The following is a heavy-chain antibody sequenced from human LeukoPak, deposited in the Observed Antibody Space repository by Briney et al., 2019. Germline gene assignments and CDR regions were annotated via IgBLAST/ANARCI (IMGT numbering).Heavy chain of an antibody. CDR3: ATGLSQYYDL. D-gene: IGHD2-8*02. CDR1: GITFSDYW. Sequence: GGSLTLSCGASGITFSDYWMHWGRQAPGKGLVWVSRINSDGSSTIYADSVKGRFTISRDNAKNTVYLQMNSLRAEDTAVFYCATGLSQYYDLWGRGTLVTVSS. CDR2: INSDGSST. J-gene: IGHJ2*01. V-gene: IGHV3-74*01.